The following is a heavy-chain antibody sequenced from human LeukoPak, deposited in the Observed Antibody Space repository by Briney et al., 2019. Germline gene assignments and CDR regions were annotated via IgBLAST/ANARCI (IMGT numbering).Heavy chain of an antibody. Sequence: GGSLRLSCAASGVTFSSYAMSWVRQAPGKGLEWVSAISASGGSTYYADSVKGRFTISRDNSKNTLYLQMNSLRAEDTAIYYCAPNWNLDYWGQGSLVTVSS. D-gene: IGHD1-1*01. CDR2: ISASGGST. V-gene: IGHV3-23*01. CDR3: APNWNLDY. CDR1: GVTFSSYA. J-gene: IGHJ4*02.